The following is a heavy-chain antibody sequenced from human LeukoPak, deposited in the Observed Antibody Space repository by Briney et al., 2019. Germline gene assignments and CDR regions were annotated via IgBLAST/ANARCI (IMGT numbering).Heavy chain of an antibody. CDR1: GFTFGTSG. J-gene: IGHJ4*02. Sequence: GGSLRLSCAASGFTFGTSGMHWVRQAPGKGLEWVAVISYDGNHKYYADSVKGRFTISRDNSKNTLYLQMNGLRADDTAVYYCAKGYDYRSGAGSFDYWGQGTLVTVSS. D-gene: IGHD3-10*01. CDR3: AKGYDYRSGAGSFDY. CDR2: ISYDGNHK. V-gene: IGHV3-30*18.